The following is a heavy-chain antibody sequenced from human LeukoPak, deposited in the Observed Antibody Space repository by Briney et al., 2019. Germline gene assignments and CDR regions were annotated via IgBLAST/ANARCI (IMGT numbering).Heavy chain of an antibody. V-gene: IGHV4-39*07. J-gene: IGHJ4*02. CDR3: ARGGWNKFDY. CDR2: IYSSGNT. CDR1: GGSVTSTSFY. D-gene: IGHD3-22*01. Sequence: PSETLSLTCTVYGGSVTSTSFYWAWIRQPPGKGLEWIGSIYSSGNTYYNPSVMSRVTLSVDTSKNHFSLKLSSVTAADTAVYYCARGGWNKFDYWGQGTLVTVSS.